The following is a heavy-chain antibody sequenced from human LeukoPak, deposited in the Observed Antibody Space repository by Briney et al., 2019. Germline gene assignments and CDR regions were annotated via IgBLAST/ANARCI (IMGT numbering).Heavy chain of an antibody. V-gene: IGHV4-39*07. D-gene: IGHD2-8*01. CDR2: IYYSGST. J-gene: IGHJ4*02. CDR3: ARDEAMGLLNY. CDR1: GGSISSSSYY. Sequence: PETLSLTCTVSGGSISSSSYYWGWIRQPPGKGLEWIGSIYYSGSTYYNPSLKSRVTISVDTSKNQFSLKLSSVTAADTAVYCCARDEAMGLLNYWGQGTLVTVSS.